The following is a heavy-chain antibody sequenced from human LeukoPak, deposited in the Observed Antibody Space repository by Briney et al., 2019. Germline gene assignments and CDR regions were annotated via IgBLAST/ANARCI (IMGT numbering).Heavy chain of an antibody. CDR3: ASSVVDYYGLNV. J-gene: IGHJ6*04. Sequence: GGSLRLSCAASGLTFSSYGMHWVRQAPGKGLEWVAGIAHDGSRQYYVDSVKGRFTISRDNSQNTLYLQMNSLRTEDTAVYYCASSVVDYYGLNVWGKGTTVTVSS. V-gene: IGHV3-30*03. CDR1: GLTFSSYG. CDR2: IAHDGSRQ. D-gene: IGHD3-10*01.